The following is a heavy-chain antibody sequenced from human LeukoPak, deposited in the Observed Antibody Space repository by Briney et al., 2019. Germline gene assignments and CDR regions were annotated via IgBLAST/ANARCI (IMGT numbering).Heavy chain of an antibody. CDR3: ARSPNYDYVWGSSSWYSDY. D-gene: IGHD3-16*01. V-gene: IGHV3-11*03. Sequence: GGSLRLSCAASGFTFSDYYMSWIRQAPGKGLEWVSYISSSSSYTNYADSVKGRFTISRDNAKNSLYLQMNSLRAEDTAVYYCARSPNYDYVWGSSSWYSDYWGQGTLVTVSS. CDR1: GFTFSDYY. J-gene: IGHJ4*02. CDR2: ISSSSSYT.